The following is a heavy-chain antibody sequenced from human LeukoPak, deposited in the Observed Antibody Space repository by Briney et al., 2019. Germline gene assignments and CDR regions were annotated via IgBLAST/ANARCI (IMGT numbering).Heavy chain of an antibody. J-gene: IGHJ6*02. Sequence: GGSLRLSCAASGFTFSNYAMTWVRQAPGKGLEWVSGISGSASSTYYTNSVKGRFTISRDNSKNTLYLQMNSLRAEDTAIYYCAKDLYCTSTRCSGYGMDVWGQGTTVTVSS. CDR1: GFTFSNYA. V-gene: IGHV3-23*01. CDR2: ISGSASST. CDR3: AKDLYCTSTRCSGYGMDV. D-gene: IGHD2-2*01.